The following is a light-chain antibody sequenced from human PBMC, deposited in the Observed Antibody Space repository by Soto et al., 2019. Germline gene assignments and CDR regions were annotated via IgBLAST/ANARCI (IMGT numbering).Light chain of an antibody. J-gene: IGKJ1*01. CDR3: QQYGTSPWT. V-gene: IGKV3-20*01. CDR2: IAS. CDR1: QSISSNY. Sequence: EIVLTQSPGTLSLFAGERATLSCRATQSISSNYLAWYQQKPGQAPRLLIYIASRRATGIPDRFSGSGSGTDFTLTICRLEPEDSALYYCQQYGTSPWTFGQGTKVEIK.